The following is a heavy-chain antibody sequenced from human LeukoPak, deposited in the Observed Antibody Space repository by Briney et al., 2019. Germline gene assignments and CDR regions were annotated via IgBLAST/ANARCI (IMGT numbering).Heavy chain of an antibody. J-gene: IGHJ4*02. CDR1: GFTVSSNY. Sequence: PGGSLRLSCAASGFTVSSNYMSWVRQAPGKGLEWVSAISGSGGSTYYADSVKGRFTISRDNSKNTLYLQMNSLRAEDTAVYYCAKDLYSNYVFDYWGQGTLVTVSS. CDR2: ISGSGGST. V-gene: IGHV3-23*01. D-gene: IGHD4-11*01. CDR3: AKDLYSNYVFDY.